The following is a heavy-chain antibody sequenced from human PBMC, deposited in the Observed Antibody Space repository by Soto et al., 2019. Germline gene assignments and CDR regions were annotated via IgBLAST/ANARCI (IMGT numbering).Heavy chain of an antibody. CDR2: IIPIFGTA. CDR1: GGTFSSYA. CDR3: ARNLPRNPNYYYYYYGRDV. D-gene: IGHD1-1*01. Sequence: GASVKVSCKASGGTFSSYAISWVRQAPGQGLEWMGGIIPIFGTANYAQKFQGRVTITADESTSTAYMELSSLRSEDTAVYYCARNLPRNPNYYYYYYGRDVWGQGTRVTVSS. J-gene: IGHJ6*02. V-gene: IGHV1-69*13.